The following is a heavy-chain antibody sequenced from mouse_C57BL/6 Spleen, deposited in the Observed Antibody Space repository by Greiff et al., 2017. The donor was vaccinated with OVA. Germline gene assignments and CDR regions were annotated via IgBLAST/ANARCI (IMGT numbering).Heavy chain of an antibody. CDR2: IYPGSGST. V-gene: IGHV1-55*01. Sequence: QVQLQQPGAELVKPGASVKMSCKASGYTFTSYWITWVKQRPGQGLEWIGDIYPGSGSTNYNEKFKSKATLTVDTSSSTAYMQLSSLTSEDSAVYYCAREGGSNYVSPWFAYWGQGTLVTVSA. CDR3: AREGGSNYVSPWFAY. J-gene: IGHJ3*01. D-gene: IGHD2-5*01. CDR1: GYTFTSYW.